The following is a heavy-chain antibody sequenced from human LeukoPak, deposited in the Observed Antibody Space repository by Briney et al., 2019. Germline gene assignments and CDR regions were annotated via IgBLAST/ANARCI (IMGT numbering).Heavy chain of an antibody. CDR3: AKNYYGGSVYSPADY. CDR1: GFTFSSYC. V-gene: IGHV3-30*18. Sequence: GRSMTLSCAPSGFTFSSYCMHWVRQAPGKGMEWVAVISYDGTNKYYADSVKGRLTISRDNSKNTLFLQMNSLRAEDTAVYYCAKNYYGGSVYSPADYWGQGTLVTVSS. J-gene: IGHJ4*02. D-gene: IGHD3-22*01. CDR2: ISYDGTNK.